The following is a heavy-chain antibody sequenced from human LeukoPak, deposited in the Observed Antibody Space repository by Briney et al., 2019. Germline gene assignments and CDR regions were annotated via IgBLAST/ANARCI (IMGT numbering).Heavy chain of an antibody. D-gene: IGHD3-10*02. CDR2: ISSSSSHI. CDR3: AELGITMIGGV. J-gene: IGHJ6*04. V-gene: IGHV3-21*01. CDR1: GFTFSSYS. Sequence: PGGSLRLSCAASGFTFSSYSMNWVRQAPGKGLEWVSSISSSSSHIYYADSVKGRFTMSRDNAKNSLYLQMNSLRAEDTAVYYCAELGITMIGGVWGKGTTVTISS.